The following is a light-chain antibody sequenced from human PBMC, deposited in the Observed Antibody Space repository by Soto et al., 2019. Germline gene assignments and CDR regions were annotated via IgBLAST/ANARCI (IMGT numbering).Light chain of an antibody. Sequence: DIQMTQSPSSLSASVEDRVIITCRASQSISNHLNWYQQKPGKAPKLLIFAASSLQSGVPSRFSGSRSRPDFTLPIRSLQPEDFATYYCQQSYSTPYTLGRGTKV. J-gene: IGKJ2*01. V-gene: IGKV1-39*01. CDR2: AAS. CDR3: QQSYSTPYT. CDR1: QSISNH.